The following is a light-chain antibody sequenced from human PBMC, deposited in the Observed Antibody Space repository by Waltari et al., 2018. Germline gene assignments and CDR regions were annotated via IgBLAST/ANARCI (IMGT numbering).Light chain of an antibody. CDR1: SGDIGSYNL. Sequence: QSALTQPASVSGSPGQSIPISCTGTSGDIGSYNLVPWYQLRPGRAPQLMLFEVIKRPSAISDRFSGSKSGNTASLTISGLQAEDEADYYCSSYTSSSTLVFGGGTKLTVL. CDR2: EVI. V-gene: IGLV2-14*02. J-gene: IGLJ3*02. CDR3: SSYTSSSTLV.